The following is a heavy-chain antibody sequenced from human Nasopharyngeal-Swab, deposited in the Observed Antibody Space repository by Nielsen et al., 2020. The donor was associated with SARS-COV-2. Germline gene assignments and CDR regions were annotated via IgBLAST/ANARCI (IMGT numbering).Heavy chain of an antibody. D-gene: IGHD3-10*01. Sequence: GESLKISCTASGFTFGDYAMSWVRQAPGKGLEWVGFIRSKAYGGTTEYAAPVKGRFTISRDDSKSIAYLQMNSLKTEDTAVYYCTRAMVRGAPNWFDPWGQGTLVTVSS. J-gene: IGHJ5*02. CDR1: GFTFGDYA. CDR2: IRSKAYGGTT. V-gene: IGHV3-49*04. CDR3: TRAMVRGAPNWFDP.